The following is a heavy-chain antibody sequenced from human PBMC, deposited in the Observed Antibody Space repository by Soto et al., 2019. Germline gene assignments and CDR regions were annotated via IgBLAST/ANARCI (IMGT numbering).Heavy chain of an antibody. CDR2: IIPILGIA. CDR3: ARERITMIVVVIQNWFDP. J-gene: IGHJ5*02. D-gene: IGHD3-22*01. CDR1: GGTFSSYT. Sequence: GASVKVSCKASGGTFSSYTISWVRQAPGQGLEWMGRIIPILGIANYAQKFQGRVTITADKSTSTAYMELSSLRSEDTAVYYCARERITMIVVVIQNWFDPWGQGTLVTVSS. V-gene: IGHV1-69*04.